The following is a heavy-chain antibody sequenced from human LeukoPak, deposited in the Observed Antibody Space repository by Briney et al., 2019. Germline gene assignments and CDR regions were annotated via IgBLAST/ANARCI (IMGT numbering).Heavy chain of an antibody. V-gene: IGHV4-39*01. D-gene: IGHD6-19*01. CDR3: ARHPQWLNWFDP. Sequence: PSETLSLTCTVSGGSISSSSYYWGWIRQSPGKGLEWIGSIYYSGSTYYNPSLKSRVTISVDTSKNQFSLKLSSVTAADTAVYYCARHPQWLNWFDPWGQGTLVTVSS. J-gene: IGHJ5*02. CDR2: IYYSGST. CDR1: GGSISSSSYY.